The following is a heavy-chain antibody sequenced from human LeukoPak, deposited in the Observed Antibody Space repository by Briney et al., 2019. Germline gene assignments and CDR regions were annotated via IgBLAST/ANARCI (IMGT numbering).Heavy chain of an antibody. CDR2: IRNKAYGETT. CDR3: GRQRLVGLTYFDY. Sequence: PGGSLRLSCLVSGFTFGDYAVDWVRQAPGKGLEWVGLIRNKAYGETTEYAASVNGRFTISRDYSKSIAYLQMNSLKADDAGVYFCGRQRLVGLTYFDYWGQGTLVTVSS. D-gene: IGHD1-1*01. CDR1: GFTFGDYA. V-gene: IGHV3-49*04. J-gene: IGHJ4*02.